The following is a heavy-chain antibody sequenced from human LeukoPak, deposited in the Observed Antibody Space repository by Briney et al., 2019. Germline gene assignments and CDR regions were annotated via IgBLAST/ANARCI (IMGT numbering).Heavy chain of an antibody. D-gene: IGHD6-19*01. V-gene: IGHV4-4*02. CDR2: IYQSRNI. CDR3: ARDPHSSGWPSGY. CDR1: GDSISGSNW. Sequence: SGTLSLTCDVSGDSISGSNWWNWVRQPPGKGLEWIGEIYQSRNIDYNPSLKSRVTISVDKSKNQLSLKLSSVTAADTAVYYCARDPHSSGWPSGYWGQGTLVTVSS. J-gene: IGHJ4*02.